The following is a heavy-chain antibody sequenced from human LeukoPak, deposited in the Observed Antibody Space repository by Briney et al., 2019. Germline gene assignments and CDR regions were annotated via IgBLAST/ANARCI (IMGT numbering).Heavy chain of an antibody. CDR3: ARGQGYCTRTRCYENMDV. D-gene: IGHD2-2*01. Sequence: PSETLSLTCAVSGDSISSGSYYWSWIRQPVGKGLEWIGRLYTRGSTTYNPSLKSRVTISVDTSKNYLSLKLNSVTAADTAVYYCARGQGYCTRTRCYENMDVWGEGTTVTVSS. V-gene: IGHV4-61*02. CDR1: GDSISSGSYY. CDR2: LYTRGST. J-gene: IGHJ6*03.